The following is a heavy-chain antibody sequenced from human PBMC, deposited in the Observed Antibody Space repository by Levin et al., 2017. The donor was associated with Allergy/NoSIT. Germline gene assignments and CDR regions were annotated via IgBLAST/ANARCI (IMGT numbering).Heavy chain of an antibody. CDR3: ARGYYYGSGRAIDY. J-gene: IGHJ4*02. Sequence: SETLSLTCAVSGGSISSGGYSWSWIRQPPGKGLEWIGYIYQSGSTYYNPSLKSRVTISVDRSKNQFSLNLSSVTAADTAVYYCARGYYYGSGRAIDYWGQGTLVTVSS. V-gene: IGHV4-30-2*01. D-gene: IGHD3-10*01. CDR1: GGSISSGGYS. CDR2: IYQSGST.